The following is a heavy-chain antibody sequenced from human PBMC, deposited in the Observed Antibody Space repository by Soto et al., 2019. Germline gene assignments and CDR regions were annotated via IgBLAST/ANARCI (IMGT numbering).Heavy chain of an antibody. CDR2: ISTYNGDT. CDR3: ARDWRCSGGSCYDTFDI. V-gene: IGHV1-18*01. J-gene: IGHJ3*02. CDR1: GYTFTTYG. D-gene: IGHD2-15*01. Sequence: QVQLVQSGAEEKKPGASVKVSCKASGYTFTTYGISWVRQAPGQGLEWMGWISTYNGDTRYAQKLQGRVTMTTDTSPSTAYMELRSLRSDDTAVYYCARDWRCSGGSCYDTFDIWGQGTMVTVSS.